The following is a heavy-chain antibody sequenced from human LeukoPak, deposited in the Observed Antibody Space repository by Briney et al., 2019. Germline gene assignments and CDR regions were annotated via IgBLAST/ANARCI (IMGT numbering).Heavy chain of an antibody. J-gene: IGHJ4*02. V-gene: IGHV3-7*01. CDR1: GFDLCGFS. CDR2: MEEYGSYI. Sequence: GGTLRLSCVVSGFDLCGFSMSWARQAPGKGLEWVAIMEEYGSYIFYVDSVKGRFIISRDNARNSLYLQMNNLRAEDTAVYYCARPRGCGSARCNNFDSWGQGTLVTVSS. CDR3: ARPRGCGSARCNNFDS. D-gene: IGHD2-2*01.